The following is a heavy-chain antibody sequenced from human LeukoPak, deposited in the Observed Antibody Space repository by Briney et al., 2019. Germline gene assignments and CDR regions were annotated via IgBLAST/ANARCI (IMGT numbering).Heavy chain of an antibody. V-gene: IGHV4-39*01. J-gene: IGHJ4*02. CDR1: GGSISSGSYY. CDR2: MLYSGST. Sequence: SETLSLTCTVSGGSISSGSYYWGWIRQPPGKGLEWIGSMLYSGSTYYKPSLKSRVTMSVDTSKNQFSLKLSSVTAADTAVYYCARASHRGTTFDYWGQGTLVTVSS. D-gene: IGHD3-16*01. CDR3: ARASHRGTTFDY.